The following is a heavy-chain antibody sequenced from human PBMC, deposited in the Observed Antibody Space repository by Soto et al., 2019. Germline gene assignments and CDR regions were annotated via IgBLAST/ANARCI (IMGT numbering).Heavy chain of an antibody. J-gene: IGHJ4*02. CDR3: ARDPFLSSGYVGFDY. CDR1: GFTFSSYW. D-gene: IGHD5-12*01. Sequence: GGSLRLSCAASGFTFSSYWMSWVRQAPGKGLEWVANIKQDGSEKYYVDSVKGRFTISRDNAKNSLYLQMNSLRAEDTAVYYCARDPFLSSGYVGFDYWGQGTLVTVSS. CDR2: IKQDGSEK. V-gene: IGHV3-7*05.